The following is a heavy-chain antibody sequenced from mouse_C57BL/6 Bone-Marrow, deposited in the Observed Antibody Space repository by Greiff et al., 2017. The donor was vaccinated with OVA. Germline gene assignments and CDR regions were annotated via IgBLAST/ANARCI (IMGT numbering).Heavy chain of an antibody. CDR3: ARDSVYCYGSALFAY. V-gene: IGHV5-4*01. J-gene: IGHJ3*01. Sequence: EVTLVESGGGLVKPGGSLKLSCAASGFTFSSYAMSWVRQTPEKRLEWVATISDGGSYTYYPDNVKGRFTISRDNATNNLYLQMSHLKSEDTAMYYCARDSVYCYGSALFAYWGQGTLVTVSA. CDR1: GFTFSSYA. CDR2: ISDGGSYT. D-gene: IGHD1-1*01.